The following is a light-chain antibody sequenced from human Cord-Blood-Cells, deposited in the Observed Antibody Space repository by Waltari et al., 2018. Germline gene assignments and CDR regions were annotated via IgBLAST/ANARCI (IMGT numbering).Light chain of an antibody. Sequence: QAVVTQEPSLTVSPGGTVTLTCGSSTGAVTSGHYPYWFQQKPGHAPRTLIYDTSNKHTWTPARFSGSLLGGKAALTLSGAQPEDEAEYYCLLSYSGARPWVFGGGTKLTVL. CDR3: LLSYSGARPWV. J-gene: IGLJ3*02. V-gene: IGLV7-46*01. CDR2: DTS. CDR1: TGAVTSGHY.